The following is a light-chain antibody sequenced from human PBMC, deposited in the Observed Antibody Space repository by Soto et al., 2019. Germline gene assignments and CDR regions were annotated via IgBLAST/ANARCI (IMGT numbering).Light chain of an antibody. CDR3: QQYNNWPLYT. V-gene: IGKV3-15*01. CDR1: QSVSSN. J-gene: IGKJ2*01. Sequence: EIVMTQSPATLSVSPGERATLSCRASQSVSSNLAWYQQKPGQAPRLLIYGASTRATGIPARFSGSGSGTECTLTISSLQYEDFAVYYCQQYNNWPLYTFGQGTKLEIK. CDR2: GAS.